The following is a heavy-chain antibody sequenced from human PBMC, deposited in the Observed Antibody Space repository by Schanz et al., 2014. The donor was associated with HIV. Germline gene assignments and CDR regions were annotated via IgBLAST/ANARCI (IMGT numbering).Heavy chain of an antibody. D-gene: IGHD3-22*01. J-gene: IGHJ5*02. CDR3: ATDSTDYYDSSGYQS. V-gene: IGHV1-8*01. CDR2: MNPNSGNT. Sequence: QVQLVQSGAEVKKPGASVKVSCKASGYTFTNYDINWVRQATGQGLEWMGWMNPNSGNTGYAQKFQGRVTMTRKTSISPAYMELSRLRSEDTAVYYCATDSTDYYDSSGYQSWGQGTLVTVSS. CDR1: GYTFTNYD.